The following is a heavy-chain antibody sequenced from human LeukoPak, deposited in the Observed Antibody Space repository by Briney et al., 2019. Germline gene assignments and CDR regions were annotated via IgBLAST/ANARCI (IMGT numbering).Heavy chain of an antibody. J-gene: IGHJ4*02. D-gene: IGHD6-19*01. CDR2: ISWNSGSI. V-gene: IGHV3-9*03. Sequence: GGSLRLSCAASGFTFDDYAMHWVRQAPGKGLEWVSGISWNSGSIGYADSVKGRFTISRDNAKNSLYLQMNSLRAEDMALYYCAKAHLSSGWYGYFDHWGQGTLVTVSS. CDR3: AKAHLSSGWYGYFDH. CDR1: GFTFDDYA.